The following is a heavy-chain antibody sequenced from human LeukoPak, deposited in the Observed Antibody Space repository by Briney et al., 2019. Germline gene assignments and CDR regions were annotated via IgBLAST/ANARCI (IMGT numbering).Heavy chain of an antibody. J-gene: IGHJ6*03. CDR1: GFTFSSYG. D-gene: IGHD6-13*01. CDR2: ISGSGGST. V-gene: IGHV3-23*01. CDR3: AKSGSSWPYYYYYMDV. Sequence: GGSLRLSCAASGFTFSSYGMSWVRQAPGEGLEWVSAISGSGGSTYYADSVKGRFTISRDNSKNTLYLQMNSLRVEDTAVYYCAKSGSSWPYYYYYMDVWGKGTTVTISS.